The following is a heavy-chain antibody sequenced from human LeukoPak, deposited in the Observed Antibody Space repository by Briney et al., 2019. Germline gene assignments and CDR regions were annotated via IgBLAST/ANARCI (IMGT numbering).Heavy chain of an antibody. Sequence: SETLSLTCTVSGGSISSSSYYWGWIRQPPGKGLEWIGSIYYSGSTYYNPSLKSRVTISVDTSKNQFSLKLSSVTAADTAVYYCASSRYSNYYYYYMDVWGKGTTVTVSS. J-gene: IGHJ6*03. CDR3: ASSRYSNYYYYYMDV. CDR2: IYYSGST. V-gene: IGHV4-39*07. CDR1: GGSISSSSYY. D-gene: IGHD4-11*01.